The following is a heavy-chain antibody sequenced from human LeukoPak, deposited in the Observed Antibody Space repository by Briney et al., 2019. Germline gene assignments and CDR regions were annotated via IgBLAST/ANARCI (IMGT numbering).Heavy chain of an antibody. CDR1: GGSIRTYY. J-gene: IGHJ4*02. CDR3: LRGSSYYVI. D-gene: IGHD3-3*01. V-gene: IGHV4-59*01. Sequence: SETLSLTCTVSGGSIRTYYWSWIRQPPGKGLEWIGNVYYSGNTNYNPSLKSRVTIPVDTSKNQFSLKLDSVTAADTAMYYCLRGSSYYVIWGQGTLVTVSS. CDR2: VYYSGNT.